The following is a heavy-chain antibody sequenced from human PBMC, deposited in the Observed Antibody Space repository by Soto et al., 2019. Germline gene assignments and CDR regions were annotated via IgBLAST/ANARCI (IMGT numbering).Heavy chain of an antibody. J-gene: IGHJ6*02. CDR1: GFDASVNY. Sequence: EVQLVESGGTLVQPGGSLRLSCAASGFDASVNYMTWVRQAPGKGLEWVSLINAAGSTLYADSVKGRFTISRDDSNNTLSPQINSLRVEDTAMYYCVRENYYYGMDVWGQGTAVTVSS. CDR3: VRENYYYGMDV. V-gene: IGHV3-66*01. CDR2: INAAGST.